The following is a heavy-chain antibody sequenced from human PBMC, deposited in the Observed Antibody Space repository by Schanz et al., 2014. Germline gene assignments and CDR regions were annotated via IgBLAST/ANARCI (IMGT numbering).Heavy chain of an antibody. D-gene: IGHD3-9*01. CDR3: AKAADWPVTRFDP. Sequence: VQLVESGGGLVQPGGSLRLSCAASGFNFNNFAMTWVRQAPGKGLEWVIVISGSGGSTYYADSVRGRFTMSRDNSKNTLYLQMSSLRADDTAVYYCAKAADWPVTRFDPWGQGTLVTVSS. CDR2: ISGSGGST. V-gene: IGHV3-23*04. CDR1: GFNFNNFA. J-gene: IGHJ5*02.